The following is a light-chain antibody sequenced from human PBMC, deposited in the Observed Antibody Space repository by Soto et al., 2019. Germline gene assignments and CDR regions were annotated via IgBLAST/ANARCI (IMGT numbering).Light chain of an antibody. J-gene: IGKJ4*01. V-gene: IGKV1-39*01. CDR1: QRISRY. CDR3: QQSYEIPLT. Sequence: DIQMTQSPSSLSASVGDRVTITCRASQRISRYLNWYQQIPGKAPKLLIYAASTLQSGVPSRLSGSGSGTDFTLTISSLQPEDFATYYGQQSYEIPLTFGEGTKVEIK. CDR2: AAS.